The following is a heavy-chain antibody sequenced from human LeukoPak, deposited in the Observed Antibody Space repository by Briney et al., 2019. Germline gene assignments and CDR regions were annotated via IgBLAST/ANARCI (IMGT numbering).Heavy chain of an antibody. J-gene: IGHJ4*02. CDR3: ARHFEREVMGIAVAGTVQATFN. CDR2: IYHSGST. V-gene: IGHV4-4*02. CDR1: GGSISSSNW. D-gene: IGHD6-19*01. Sequence: PSETLSLTCAVSGGSISSSNWWSWVRQPPGKGLEWIGEIYHSGSTNYNPSLKSRVTISVDTSKNQFSLKLSSVTAADTAVYYCARHFEREVMGIAVAGTVQATFNWGQGTLVTVSS.